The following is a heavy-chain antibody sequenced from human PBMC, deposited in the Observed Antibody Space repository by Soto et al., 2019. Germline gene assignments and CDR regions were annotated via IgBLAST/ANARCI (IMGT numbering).Heavy chain of an antibody. Sequence: PAETLSLTCAVSGGSFSGYYWSWNRQSPGKGLEWIGEINHSGSTTYNPSFKSRVTMSVDTSKSQFSLKLSSVTAADTAVYSCARVYYGSAGYTTWGQGTPVPVSS. D-gene: IGHD3-10*01. CDR3: ARVYYGSAGYTT. J-gene: IGHJ4*02. V-gene: IGHV4-34*01. CDR1: GGSFSGYY. CDR2: INHSGST.